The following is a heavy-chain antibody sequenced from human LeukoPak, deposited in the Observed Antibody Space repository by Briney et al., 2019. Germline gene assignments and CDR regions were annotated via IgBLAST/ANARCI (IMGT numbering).Heavy chain of an antibody. D-gene: IGHD1-26*01. CDR1: GFTFSNYA. V-gene: IGHV3-23*01. CDR2: ISGSGGST. J-gene: IGHJ5*02. Sequence: PGASLRLSCAASGFTFSNYAMSWVRQAPGKGLEWVSAISGSGGSTYYADSVKGRFTISRDNSKNTLYLQMNSLRTEDTAVYYCAKDQWELRGWFDPWGQGTLVTVSS. CDR3: AKDQWELRGWFDP.